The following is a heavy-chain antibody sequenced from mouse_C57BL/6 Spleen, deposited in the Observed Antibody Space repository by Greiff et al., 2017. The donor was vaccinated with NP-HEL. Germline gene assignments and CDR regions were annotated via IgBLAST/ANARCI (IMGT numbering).Heavy chain of an antibody. CDR2: INPNNGGT. Sequence: EVQLQQSGPELVKPGASVKISCKASGYTFTDYYMNWVKQSHGKSLEWTGDINPNNGGTSYNQKFKGKATLTVDKSSSTAYMELRSLTSEDYAVYYCARSANYGSSPTGFAYWGQGTVVTVSA. CDR1: GYTFTDYY. CDR3: ARSANYGSSPTGFAY. D-gene: IGHD1-1*01. V-gene: IGHV1-26*01. J-gene: IGHJ3*01.